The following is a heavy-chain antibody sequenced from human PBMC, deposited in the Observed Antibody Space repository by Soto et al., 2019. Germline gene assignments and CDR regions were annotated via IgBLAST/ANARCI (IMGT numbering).Heavy chain of an antibody. D-gene: IGHD3-9*01. Sequence: PSETLSLTCTVSGGSISSGGYYWSWIRQHPGKGLEWIGYIYYSGSTYYNPSLKSRVTISVDTSKNQFSLKLSSVTAADTAVYYCARDHPYFYDILTGYYSANWFDPWGQGTLVTVSS. CDR3: ARDHPYFYDILTGYYSANWFDP. CDR1: GGSISSGGYY. V-gene: IGHV4-31*03. J-gene: IGHJ5*02. CDR2: IYYSGST.